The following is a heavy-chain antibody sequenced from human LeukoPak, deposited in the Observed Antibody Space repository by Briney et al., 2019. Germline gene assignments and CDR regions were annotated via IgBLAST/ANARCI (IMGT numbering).Heavy chain of an antibody. CDR1: GFTFSSYW. CDR3: ARDSGDRTVDY. V-gene: IGHV3-7*01. Sequence: GGSLRLSCAASGFTFSSYWMSWVRQTPGKGLEWVANIKQDGSEKYYVDSVKGRFTISRDNAKNSLYQQMNSLRAEDTAVYYCARDSGDRTVDYWGQGTLVTVSS. D-gene: IGHD3-10*01. CDR2: IKQDGSEK. J-gene: IGHJ4*02.